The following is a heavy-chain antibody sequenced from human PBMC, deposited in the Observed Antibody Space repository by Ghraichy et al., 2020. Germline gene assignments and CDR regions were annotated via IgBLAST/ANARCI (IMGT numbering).Heavy chain of an antibody. J-gene: IGHJ4*02. CDR3: AKDPSSSSWHVDY. D-gene: IGHD6-13*01. CDR2: ISYDGSDK. CDR1: GFTFSSYG. V-gene: IGHV3-30*18. Sequence: GGSLRLSCAASGFTFSSYGMHWVRQAPGKGLEWVAVISYDGSDKYYADSVKGRFTISRDNSKNTLYLQMNSLRAEDTAVYYCAKDPSSSSWHVDYWGQVTLVTVAS.